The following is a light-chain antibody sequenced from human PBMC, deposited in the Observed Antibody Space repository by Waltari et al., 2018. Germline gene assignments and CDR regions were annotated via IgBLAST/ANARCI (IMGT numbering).Light chain of an antibody. J-gene: IGLJ3*02. CDR2: QDT. CDR3: QAWDSNVNWV. V-gene: IGLV3-1*01. CDR1: NLGNKY. Sequence: YDLTQPPSVSVSPGQAASITCSGDNLGNKYVCWYQQKPGQSPLLLIYQDTKRPSGIPVRFSGSVSGNTVTLTISATQALDEADYYCQAWDSNVNWVFGGGTKLTVL.